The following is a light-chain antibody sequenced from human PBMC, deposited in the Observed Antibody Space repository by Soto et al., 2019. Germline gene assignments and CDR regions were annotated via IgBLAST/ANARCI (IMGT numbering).Light chain of an antibody. CDR2: DAS. J-gene: IGKJ1*01. V-gene: IGKV3-20*01. Sequence: EIVLTQSPGTLSLSPGERATLSCRASQSVRSNYLAWYQQRPDQAPRLLIYDASSRATGVPDRFSGSGSGTDFTLTISRLEPEDFAVYYCHQYGGSPGTLGQGTKVEI. CDR1: QSVRSNY. CDR3: HQYGGSPGT.